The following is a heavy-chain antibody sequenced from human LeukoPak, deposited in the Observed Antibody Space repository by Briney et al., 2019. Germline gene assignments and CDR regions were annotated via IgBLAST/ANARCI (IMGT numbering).Heavy chain of an antibody. J-gene: IGHJ4*02. CDR2: ISGSGGSK. D-gene: IGHD2-2*01. CDR1: GFTFSSYA. Sequence: PGGSLRLSCAASGFTFSSYAMNWLRQAPGKGLEWVSIISGSGGSKYYADSVKGRFIISRDNSKNTLYLQMNNLRGEDTAVYYCAKAACSATSCYEDYWGQGTLVTVSS. V-gene: IGHV3-23*01. CDR3: AKAACSATSCYEDY.